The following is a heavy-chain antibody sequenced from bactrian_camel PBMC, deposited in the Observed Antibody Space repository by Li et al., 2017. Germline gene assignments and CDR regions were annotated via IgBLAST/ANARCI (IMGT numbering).Heavy chain of an antibody. CDR3: VADPVLGYGGRWINFGV. CDR1: SNMYDRDC. CDR2: IGTGGGRS. D-gene: IGHD6*01. Sequence: QLVESGGGSVQVGGSLTLSCVVASNMYDRDCMAWFRQAPGKAREGVAVIGTGGGRSLYGDSVKGRFTISQDNAKNTLYLQMNSLKPEDTAMYYCVADPVLGYGGRWINFGVWGQGTQVTVS. J-gene: IGHJ6*01. V-gene: IGHV3S1*01.